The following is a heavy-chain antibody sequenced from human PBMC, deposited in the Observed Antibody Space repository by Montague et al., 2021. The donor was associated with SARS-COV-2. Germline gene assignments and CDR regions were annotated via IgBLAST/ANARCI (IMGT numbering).Heavy chain of an antibody. Sequence: SLRLSCAASGFTFNSYAMSWVRQAPGKGLEWVSIIYSGVSSTYXXXSXXGRFTISRDNSKNTLYLQMNSMIAEDTAVYYCAKTHRYYNRNFDYWGQGTLVTVSS. CDR1: GFTFNSYA. CDR3: AKTHRYYNRNFDY. CDR2: IYSGVSST. J-gene: IGHJ4*02. D-gene: IGHD3-22*01. V-gene: IGHV3-23*03.